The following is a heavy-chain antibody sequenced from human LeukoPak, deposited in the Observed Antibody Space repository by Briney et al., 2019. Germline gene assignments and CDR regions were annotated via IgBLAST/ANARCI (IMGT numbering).Heavy chain of an antibody. V-gene: IGHV1-2*02. D-gene: IGHD6-13*01. CDR2: INSNTGDT. CDR3: ARGSGSSWFDY. Sequence: ASVKVSCKASGYTFTANYAHWVRQAPGQGLEWMGWINSNTGDTNYAQKFQGRVTMTRDTSIRTAYMEVNSPLSDDTAVFYCARGSGSSWFDYWGQGTLVTVPS. CDR1: GYTFTANY. J-gene: IGHJ4*02.